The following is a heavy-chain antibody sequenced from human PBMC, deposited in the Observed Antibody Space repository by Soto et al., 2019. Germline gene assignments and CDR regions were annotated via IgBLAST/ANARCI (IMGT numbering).Heavy chain of an antibody. D-gene: IGHD2-15*01. CDR2: IGADNGDT. V-gene: IGHV1-18*01. CDR1: GYTFTTFG. Sequence: QVQVVQSGAEVKKPGASVKVACKASGYTFTTFGMSWMRQAPGQGLEWMGWIGADNGDTNSAQKFQDRVTMTTDTSTNTAYMGLRSLTSDDTAVYYCTRCYCSAGSCFTCWHFDLWGRGTLVTVSS. CDR3: TRCYCSAGSCFTCWHFDL. J-gene: IGHJ2*01.